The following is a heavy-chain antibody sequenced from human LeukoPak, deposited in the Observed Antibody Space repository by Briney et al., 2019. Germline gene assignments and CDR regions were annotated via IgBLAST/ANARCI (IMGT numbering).Heavy chain of an antibody. D-gene: IGHD6-6*01. CDR2: INANIGGT. V-gene: IGHV1-2*02. J-gene: IGHJ4*02. CDR1: GYTFTGYY. Sequence: GASVKVSCKASGYTFTGYYMHWVRQAPGQGLEWMGWINANIGGTNYAQKFQGRVTMTRDTSISTAYMELSRLRSDDTAVYYCARGGPRFGIAARLRSALDYWGQGTLVTVSS. CDR3: ARGGPRFGIAARLRSALDY.